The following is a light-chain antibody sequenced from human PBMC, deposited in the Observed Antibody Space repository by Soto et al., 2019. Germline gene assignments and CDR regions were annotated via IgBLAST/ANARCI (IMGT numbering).Light chain of an antibody. V-gene: IGKV3-11*01. J-gene: IGKJ3*01. Sequence: EIVLTQSPATLSLSPGGRATLSCRSSRSVTNYLAWYQQKPGQAPRLLIYDASNRATGIPARFSGSGSGTNFTLTISSLEPEDFAVYFCQQRSDWPPFTFGPGTKVEI. CDR1: RSVTNY. CDR3: QQRSDWPPFT. CDR2: DAS.